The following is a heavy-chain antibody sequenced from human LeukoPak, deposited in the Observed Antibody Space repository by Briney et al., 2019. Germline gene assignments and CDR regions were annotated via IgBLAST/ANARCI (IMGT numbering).Heavy chain of an antibody. CDR3: ARDSTVVVPAATTYYYYYYMDV. J-gene: IGHJ6*03. CDR1: GFTFSSYA. D-gene: IGHD2-2*01. Sequence: GGSLRLSCAASGFTFSSYAMSWVRQAPGKGLEWVAVISYDGSNKYYADSVKGRFTISRDNSKNTLYLQMNSLRAEDTAVYYCARDSTVVVPAATTYYYYYYMDVWGKGTTVTVSS. V-gene: IGHV3-30-3*01. CDR2: ISYDGSNK.